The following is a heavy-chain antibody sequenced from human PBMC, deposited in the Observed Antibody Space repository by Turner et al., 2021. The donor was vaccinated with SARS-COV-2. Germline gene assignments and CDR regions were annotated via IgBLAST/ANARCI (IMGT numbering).Heavy chain of an antibody. CDR2: VSYDGTNK. CDR1: VFSLSNYG. Sequence: QVQLVESGGGVVQPGRSLRLSCAFFVFSLSNYGMHWVRQAPGKGLEWVAFVSYDGTNKDYADSVKGRFTISRDNSNNTLYLQMNSLRGEDTALYYCAKGLRTFGYFDSWGQGTLVTVSS. J-gene: IGHJ4*02. V-gene: IGHV3-30*18. D-gene: IGHD3-16*01. CDR3: AKGLRTFGYFDS.